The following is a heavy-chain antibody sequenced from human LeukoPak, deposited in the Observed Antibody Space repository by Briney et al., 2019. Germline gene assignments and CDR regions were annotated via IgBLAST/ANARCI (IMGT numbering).Heavy chain of an antibody. V-gene: IGHV4-61*02. CDR3: AREGSSGYYYYYYYMDV. CDR2: IYTSGST. CDR1: GGSISSGSHY. D-gene: IGHD3-22*01. Sequence: SQTLSLTCTVSGGSISSGSHYWSWIRQPAGKGLEWIGRIYTSGSTNYNPSLKSRVTISVDTSKNQFSLKLSSVTAADTAVYYCAREGSSGYYYYYYYMDVWGKGTTVTISS. J-gene: IGHJ6*03.